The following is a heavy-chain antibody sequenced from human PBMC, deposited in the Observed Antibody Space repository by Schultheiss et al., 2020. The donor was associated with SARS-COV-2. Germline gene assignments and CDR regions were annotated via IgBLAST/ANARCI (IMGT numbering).Heavy chain of an antibody. CDR1: GFTFSSYG. D-gene: IGHD3-16*01. J-gene: IGHJ4*02. Sequence: GGSLRLSCAASGFTFSSYGMSWVRQAPGKGLEWVSGISWNSGSIGYADSVKGRFTISRDNAKNSLYMQMNSLRAEDTAVYYCARGGGGFDYWGQGTLVTVSS. CDR2: ISWNSGSI. CDR3: ARGGGGFDY. V-gene: IGHV3-9*01.